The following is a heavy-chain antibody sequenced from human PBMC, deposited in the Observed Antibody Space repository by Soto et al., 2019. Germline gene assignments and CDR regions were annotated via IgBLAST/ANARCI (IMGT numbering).Heavy chain of an antibody. CDR1: GYTFTSYD. CDR3: ARGWYSSSFRYYYGMDV. Sequence: ASVKVSCKASGYTFTSYDINWVRQATGQGLEWMGWMNPNSGNTGYAQKFQGRVTMTRNTSISTAYMELSSLRSEDTAVYYCARGWYSSSFRYYYGMDVWGQGTTVTAP. D-gene: IGHD6-6*01. J-gene: IGHJ6*02. CDR2: MNPNSGNT. V-gene: IGHV1-8*01.